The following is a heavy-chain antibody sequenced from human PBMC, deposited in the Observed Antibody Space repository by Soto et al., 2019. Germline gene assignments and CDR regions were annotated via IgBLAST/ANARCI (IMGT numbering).Heavy chain of an antibody. CDR3: VRDYTYGSGTSYCHSWFEP. Sequence: QVQMVDSGGGVVQPGRSLRLSCAASGFTFSNYGMHWIRQAPGKGLEWVANIWFDGSNSNYADSVKGRFTISRDNSRNTLYLQIDSLRSEDTAVYCCVRDYTYGSGTSYCHSWFEPWGQGTLVTVSS. V-gene: IGHV3-33*01. J-gene: IGHJ5*02. CDR1: GFTFSNYG. D-gene: IGHD3-10*01. CDR2: IWFDGSNS.